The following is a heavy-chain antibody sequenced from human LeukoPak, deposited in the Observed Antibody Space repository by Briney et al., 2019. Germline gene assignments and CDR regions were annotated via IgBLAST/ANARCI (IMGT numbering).Heavy chain of an antibody. D-gene: IGHD3-10*01. CDR1: GFTFSSYA. CDR2: ISYDGSNK. CDR3: AREEVWFGEYYFDY. Sequence: GSLRLSCAASGFTFSSYAMHWVRQAPGKGLGWVAVISYDGSNKYYTGSVKGRFTISRDNSKNTLYLQMNSLRAEDTAVYYCAREEVWFGEYYFDYWGQGTLVTVSS. J-gene: IGHJ4*02. V-gene: IGHV3-30-3*01.